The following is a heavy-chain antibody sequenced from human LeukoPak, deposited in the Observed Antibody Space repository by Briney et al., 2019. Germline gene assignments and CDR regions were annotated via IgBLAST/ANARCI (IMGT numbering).Heavy chain of an antibody. CDR3: ARSPPVRYGSGSYYDY. D-gene: IGHD3-10*01. Sequence: SETLSLTCTVSGGSISSGDYYWSWIRQPPGKGLEWIGYIFYSGSTYYNPSLKSRVTISVDTSKNQFSLKLSSVTAADTAVYYCARSPPVRYGSGSYYDYWGQGTLVTVSS. CDR2: IFYSGST. V-gene: IGHV4-30-4*02. J-gene: IGHJ4*02. CDR1: GGSISSGDYY.